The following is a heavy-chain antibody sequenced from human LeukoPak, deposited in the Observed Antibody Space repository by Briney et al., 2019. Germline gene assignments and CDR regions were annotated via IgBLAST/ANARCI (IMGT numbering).Heavy chain of an antibody. Sequence: PSETLSLTCTVSGGSISSYYWCWIRQPPGKGLEWTGYIYYSGSTNYHPSLKSRYTISVDTSKNQFSLKLSSVTAADTAVYYCARLGLRFLEGLSRELDAFDIWGQGTMVTVSS. J-gene: IGHJ3*02. CDR3: ARLGLRFLEGLSRELDAFDI. D-gene: IGHD3-3*01. V-gene: IGHV4-59*01. CDR1: GGSISSYY. CDR2: IYYSGST.